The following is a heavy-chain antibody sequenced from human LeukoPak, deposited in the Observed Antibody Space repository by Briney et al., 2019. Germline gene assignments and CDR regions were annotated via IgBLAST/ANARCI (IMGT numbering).Heavy chain of an antibody. CDR2: INHSGST. CDR1: GFTFSSYV. CDR3: ARGSV. V-gene: IGHV4-34*01. J-gene: IGHJ4*02. Sequence: LRLSCAASGFTFSSYVMSWIRQPPGKGLEWIGEINHSGSTNYNPSLKSRVTISVDTSKNQFSLKLSSVTAADTAVYYCARGSVWGQGTLVTVSS.